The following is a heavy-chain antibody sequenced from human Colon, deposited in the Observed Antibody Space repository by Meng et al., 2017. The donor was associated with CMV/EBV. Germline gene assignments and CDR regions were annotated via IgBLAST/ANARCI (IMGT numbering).Heavy chain of an antibody. CDR1: FRSFV. J-gene: IGHJ4*02. V-gene: IGHV3-74*01. CDR3: ARDFYTAEYSSPGDDFDF. Sequence: FRSFVMHWRRQVPGRGLVWDSRSTPDWRATAYADSVKGRFSTSRDNVKNTVFLQMISLTVEDTGVYYCARDFYTAEYSSPGDDFDFCGQGTLVTVSS. D-gene: IGHD5-18*01. CDR2: STPDWRAT.